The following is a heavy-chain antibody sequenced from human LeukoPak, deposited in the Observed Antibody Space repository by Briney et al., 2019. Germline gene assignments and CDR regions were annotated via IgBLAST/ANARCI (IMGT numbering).Heavy chain of an antibody. D-gene: IGHD1-26*01. V-gene: IGHV3-74*01. CDR2: INSDGSST. J-gene: IGHJ2*01. Sequence: GGSLRLSCAASGFTFTSYWMHWVRQAPGKGLVWVSRINSDGSSTNYADSVKGRFTISRDNAKNTLYLHMNTLRAEDTAIYYCAKDRTVGASYWYFDLWGRGTLVTVSS. CDR1: GFTFTSYW. CDR3: AKDRTVGASYWYFDL.